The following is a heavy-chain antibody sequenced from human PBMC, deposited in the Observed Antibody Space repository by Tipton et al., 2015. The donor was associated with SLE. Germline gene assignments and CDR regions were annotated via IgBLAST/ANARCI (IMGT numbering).Heavy chain of an antibody. CDR3: VADGAATYTGLDF. J-gene: IGHJ4*02. D-gene: IGHD3/OR15-3a*01. Sequence: QLVQSGAEVKKPGASVKVSCRASGYNFINYDINWVRQAPGQGLEWMGRINPGDGSRTYAQTLHDRLTMTTDTSTTTLYMDLSNLRSGDTAVYYCVADGAATYTGLDFWGQGTLVTVSS. CDR2: INPGDGSR. CDR1: GYNFINYD. V-gene: IGHV1-46*04.